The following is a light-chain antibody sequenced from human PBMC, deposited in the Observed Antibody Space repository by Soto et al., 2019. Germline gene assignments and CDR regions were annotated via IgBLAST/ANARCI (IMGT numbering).Light chain of an antibody. V-gene: IGKV3-15*01. CDR1: QRVSSN. J-gene: IGKJ2*01. Sequence: IVMTQSPVTLSVSPGERATLFCRASQRVSSNVAWYQQKPGQAPRLLIYGASTRATGIPARFSGSGSETEFTLTISSLQSEDVAVYYCQQYNNWPPYTFGQGTKVDIK. CDR2: GAS. CDR3: QQYNNWPPYT.